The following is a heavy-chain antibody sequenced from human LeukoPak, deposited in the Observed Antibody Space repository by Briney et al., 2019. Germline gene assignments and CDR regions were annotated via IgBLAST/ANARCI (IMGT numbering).Heavy chain of an antibody. CDR3: AKARAYDFWSGSHGSCDY. J-gene: IGHJ4*02. Sequence: PGRSLRLSWAAAGFTFSSYGMRWVRQAPGKGLEWEAVISYDGSNKYYADSVKGRFTISRDNSKNTLYLQMNSMRAEDTAVYYCAKARAYDFWSGSHGSCDYWGQGTLVTVSS. CDR2: ISYDGSNK. CDR1: GFTFSSYG. V-gene: IGHV3-30*18. D-gene: IGHD3-3*01.